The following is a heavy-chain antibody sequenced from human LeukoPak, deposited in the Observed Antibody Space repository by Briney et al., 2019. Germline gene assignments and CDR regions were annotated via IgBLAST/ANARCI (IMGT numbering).Heavy chain of an antibody. CDR1: GGSSSSHY. V-gene: IGHV4-59*11. Sequence: KTSETLSLTCTVSGGSSSSHYWSWIRQPPGKGLEWIGYMFDTGRTKDNPSLKSRVTLSADTSKNQFSLRLSSVTAADTAVYYCATIKRGSIFGHFDFWGQGILVTVSS. D-gene: IGHD5-18*01. CDR3: ATIKRGSIFGHFDF. CDR2: MFDTGRT. J-gene: IGHJ4*01.